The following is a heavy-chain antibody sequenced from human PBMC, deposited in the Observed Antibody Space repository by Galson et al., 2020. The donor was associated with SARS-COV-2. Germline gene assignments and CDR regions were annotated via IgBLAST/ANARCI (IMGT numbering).Heavy chain of an antibody. CDR2: FYHGGST. Sequence: SEPLSLTCTVSGYSISSGHYWGWIRQPPGKGLEWIGSFYHGGSTYHNPSFRSRVTISVDTSKNQFSLRLSSVTAADTAVYSCARDGYASGSFDQWGQGTLVTVSS. D-gene: IGHD3-10*01. CDR1: GYSISSGHY. V-gene: IGHV4-38-2*02. CDR3: ARDGYASGSFDQ. J-gene: IGHJ5*02.